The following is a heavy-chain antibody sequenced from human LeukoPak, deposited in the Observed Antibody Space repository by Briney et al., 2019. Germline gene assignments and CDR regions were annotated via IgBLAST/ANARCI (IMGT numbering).Heavy chain of an antibody. Sequence: PGGSLRLSCAASGFTFSSYSMNWVRQAPGKGLEWVSYISSSSSTIYYADSVKGRFTISRDNAKNSLYLQMNSLRAEDTAVYYCARVSYYDSGAFDIWGQGTMVTVSS. V-gene: IGHV3-48*01. CDR3: ARVSYYDSGAFDI. CDR1: GFTFSSYS. CDR2: ISSSSSTI. J-gene: IGHJ3*02. D-gene: IGHD3-22*01.